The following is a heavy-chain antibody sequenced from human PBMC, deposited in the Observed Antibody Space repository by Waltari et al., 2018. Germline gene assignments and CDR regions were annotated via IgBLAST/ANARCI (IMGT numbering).Heavy chain of an antibody. CDR2: ISSSGSTI. CDR3: ARDQRYYYDSSGAEPNFDY. Sequence: QVQLVESGGGLVKPGGSLRLSCAASGFTFSDYYMSWIRQAPGNGLEWVSYISSSGSTIYYADSVKGRFTISRDNAKNSLYLQMNSLRAEDTAVYYCARDQRYYYDSSGAEPNFDYWGQGTLVTVSS. J-gene: IGHJ4*02. D-gene: IGHD3-22*01. CDR1: GFTFSDYY. V-gene: IGHV3-11*04.